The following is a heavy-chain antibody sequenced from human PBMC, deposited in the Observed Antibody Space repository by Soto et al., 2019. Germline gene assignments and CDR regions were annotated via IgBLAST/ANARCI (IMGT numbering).Heavy chain of an antibody. CDR2: IYYSGST. J-gene: IGHJ6*02. D-gene: IGHD6-6*01. CDR3: ARERAVSSIVTLDL. CDR1: GGSISSGDYY. V-gene: IGHV4-30-4*01. Sequence: SETLSLTCTVSGGSISSGDYYWSWIRQPPGKGLEWIGYIYYSGSTYYNPSLKSRVTISVDTSKNQFSLKLSSVTAADTAVYYCARERAVSSIVTLDLWGQGTTVTVSS.